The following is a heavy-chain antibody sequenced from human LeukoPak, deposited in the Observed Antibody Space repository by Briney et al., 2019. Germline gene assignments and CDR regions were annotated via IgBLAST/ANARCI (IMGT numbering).Heavy chain of an antibody. CDR3: ARQPTTMSGYPQNWFDP. V-gene: IGHV4-59*08. CDR2: IYYSGST. CDR1: GGSISSYY. D-gene: IGHD3-3*01. Sequence: SETLSLTCTVSGGSISSYYWSWIRQPPGKGLEWIGYIYYSGSTNYNPSLKSRVTISVDTSKSQFSLKLSSVTAADTAVYYCARQPTTMSGYPQNWFDPWGQGTLVTVSS. J-gene: IGHJ5*02.